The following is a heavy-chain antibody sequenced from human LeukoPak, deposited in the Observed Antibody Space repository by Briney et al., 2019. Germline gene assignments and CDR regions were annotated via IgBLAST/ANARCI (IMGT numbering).Heavy chain of an antibody. J-gene: IGHJ6*03. Sequence: PGGSLRLSCAASGFTFSSYSMIWVRQAPGEGLEWVSFISSTGGHIYYADSVKGRFTISRDNAKSSLFLQMNSLRAEDTAVYYCARGRGNYYDSSSFYYYYMDVWGKGTTVTVSS. D-gene: IGHD3-22*01. CDR2: ISSTGGHI. CDR1: GFTFSSYS. V-gene: IGHV3-21*01. CDR3: ARGRGNYYDSSSFYYYYMDV.